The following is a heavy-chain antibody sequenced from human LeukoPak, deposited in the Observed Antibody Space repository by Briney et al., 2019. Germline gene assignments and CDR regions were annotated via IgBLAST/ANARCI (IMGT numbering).Heavy chain of an antibody. V-gene: IGHV1-69*05. CDR2: IIPIFGTA. CDR3: AREESSGSPYFDY. D-gene: IGHD6-19*01. CDR1: GDTFSSYA. Sequence: ASVKVSCKASGDTFSSYAISWVRQAPGQGLEWMGGIIPIFGTANYAQKFQGRVTITTDESTSTAYMELSSLRSEDTAVYYCAREESSGSPYFDYWGQGTLVTVSS. J-gene: IGHJ4*02.